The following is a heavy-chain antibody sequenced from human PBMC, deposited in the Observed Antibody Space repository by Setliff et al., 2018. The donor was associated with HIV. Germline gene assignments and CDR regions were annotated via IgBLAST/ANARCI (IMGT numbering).Heavy chain of an antibody. Sequence: ASVKVSCKASGGTFSNYAISWVRQAPGQGLEWMGGIIPIFGSTKYAQKSQGRVTITADESTSTADMELSSLRSDDTAVYYCARDDHYYDSGSYYSDWYFDLWGRGTLVTSPQ. J-gene: IGHJ2*01. D-gene: IGHD3-10*01. CDR3: ARDDHYYDSGSYYSDWYFDL. CDR2: IIPIFGST. V-gene: IGHV1-69*13. CDR1: GGTFSNYA.